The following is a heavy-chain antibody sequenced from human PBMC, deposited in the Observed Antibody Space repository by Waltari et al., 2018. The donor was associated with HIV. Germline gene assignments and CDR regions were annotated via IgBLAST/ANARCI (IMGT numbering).Heavy chain of an antibody. Sequence: VESGGDSVQPGESLRLSCVASGFSFNSYWMTWVRKSPGKGRGLVANIGPDGRQSYYADSVKDRFTISRDNIRNSLYLQMNNLRFDDTAVYYCASEPNCRGYSCYGDFWGRVSLVTVS. CDR2: IGPDGRQS. CDR3: ASEPNCRGYSCYGDF. D-gene: IGHD2-21*01. J-gene: IGHJ4*02. V-gene: IGHV3-7*01. CDR1: GFSFNSYW.